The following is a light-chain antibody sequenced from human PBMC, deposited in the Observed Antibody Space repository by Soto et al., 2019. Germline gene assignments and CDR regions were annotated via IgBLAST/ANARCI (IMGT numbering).Light chain of an antibody. CDR2: DAS. J-gene: IGKJ4*01. V-gene: IGKV3-11*01. Sequence: EVVLTQFPATLSLSLGGRATLSCRASQSVSSYLDWYQQKPGQAPRLLIYDASNRATGIPARFSGSGSGTDFILTISGVEPEDFAVSYCEQGNTWPPTFGGGTKLEIK. CDR3: EQGNTWPPT. CDR1: QSVSSY.